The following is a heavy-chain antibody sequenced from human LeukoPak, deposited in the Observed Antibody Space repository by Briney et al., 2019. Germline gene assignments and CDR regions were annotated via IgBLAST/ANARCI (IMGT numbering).Heavy chain of an antibody. CDR3: ARGAELKVGATYILDY. CDR1: GFTFSTYW. J-gene: IGHJ4*02. CDR2: IKQDGSEK. V-gene: IGHV3-7*01. Sequence: GGSLRLSCAASGFTFSTYWMSWVRQAPGKGLEWVANIKQDGSEKYYVDSVKGRFTISRDNAESSLYLQMNSLRAEDTAVYYCARGAELKVGATYILDYWGQGTLVTVSA. D-gene: IGHD1-26*01.